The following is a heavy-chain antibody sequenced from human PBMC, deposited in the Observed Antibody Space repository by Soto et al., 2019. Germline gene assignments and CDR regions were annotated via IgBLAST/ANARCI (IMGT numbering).Heavy chain of an antibody. CDR2: IYYSGST. CDR3: APMGGVHMWLGPK. V-gene: IGHV4-30-4*01. D-gene: IGHD3-22*01. J-gene: IGHJ4*02. Sequence: SETLSLTCTVSGGSISSGDYYWSWIRQPPGKGLEWIGYIYYSGSTYYNPSLKSRVTISVDTSKNQFSLKLSSVTAADTAVYYCAPMGGVHMWLGPKWGQGTLVTVSS. CDR1: GGSISSGDYY.